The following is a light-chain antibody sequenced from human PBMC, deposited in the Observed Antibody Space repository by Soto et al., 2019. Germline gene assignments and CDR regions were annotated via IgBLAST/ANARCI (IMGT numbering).Light chain of an antibody. V-gene: IGKV3-20*01. CDR3: QQFGSSPLT. Sequence: EIVLTQSPGTVSLSPGERATLSCRASQSVVSSYLAWYQQKPGQAPRLLIHGGSSRATGIPDRFSGSGSGTDFTLTISRLESEDSAVYYCQQFGSSPLTFGGGTKVEIK. CDR1: QSVVSSY. CDR2: GGS. J-gene: IGKJ4*01.